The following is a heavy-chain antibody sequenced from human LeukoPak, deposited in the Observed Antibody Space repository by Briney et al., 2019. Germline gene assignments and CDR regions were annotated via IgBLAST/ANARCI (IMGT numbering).Heavy chain of an antibody. CDR2: IYYSGST. CDR1: GGSISNYY. J-gene: IGHJ4*02. D-gene: IGHD4/OR15-4a*01. CDR3: ARDFNGANSFDS. V-gene: IGHV4-59*01. Sequence: SETLSLTCIVSGGSISNYYWNWIRQPPGKGLEWIAYIYYSGSTNYNPSLKSRVTISVDTSKNQFSLKLGSVTAADTAVYYCARDFNGANSFDSWGQGTLVTVSS.